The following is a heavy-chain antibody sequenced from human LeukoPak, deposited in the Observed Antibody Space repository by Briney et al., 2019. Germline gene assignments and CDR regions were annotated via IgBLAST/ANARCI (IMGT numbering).Heavy chain of an antibody. Sequence: GGSLRLSCAASGFTFSSYWMSWVRQAPGKGLEWVANIKQDGSEKYYVDSVKGRFTISRDNAKNSLYLQMNSLRAEDTAVYYCAKELQWQLRSYYFDYWGRGTLVTVSS. CDR1: GFTFSSYW. CDR2: IKQDGSEK. CDR3: AKELQWQLRSYYFDY. D-gene: IGHD1-26*01. V-gene: IGHV3-7*01. J-gene: IGHJ4*02.